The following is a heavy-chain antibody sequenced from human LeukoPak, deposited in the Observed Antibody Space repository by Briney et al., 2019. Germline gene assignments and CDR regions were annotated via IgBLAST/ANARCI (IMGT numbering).Heavy chain of an antibody. J-gene: IGHJ4*02. Sequence: VASVRVSCKASGYTFTSYGISWVRQAPGQGLEGMGWISAYNGNTNSAQKFQGRVTMTTDTSTSTAYMELRSLRSDDTAVYYCARPDGAGSYLFFDYWGQGTLVTVSS. D-gene: IGHD3-10*01. CDR1: GYTFTSYG. V-gene: IGHV1-18*01. CDR2: ISAYNGNT. CDR3: ARPDGAGSYLFFDY.